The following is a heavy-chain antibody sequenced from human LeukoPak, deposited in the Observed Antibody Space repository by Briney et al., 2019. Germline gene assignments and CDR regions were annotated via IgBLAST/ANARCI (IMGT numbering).Heavy chain of an antibody. J-gene: IGHJ4*02. CDR2: IRSNTEGGTT. CDR3: ARDKGRWVAARPGY. V-gene: IGHV3-15*01. D-gene: IGHD6-6*01. CDR1: GFSFTNAW. Sequence: PGGSLRLSCAASGFSFTNAWMTWVRQAPGKGLEWVGRIRSNTEGGTTDYAAPVKGRFSISRDDSRNTLYLQMNSLRAEDTAVYYCARDKGRWVAARPGYWGQGTLVTVSS.